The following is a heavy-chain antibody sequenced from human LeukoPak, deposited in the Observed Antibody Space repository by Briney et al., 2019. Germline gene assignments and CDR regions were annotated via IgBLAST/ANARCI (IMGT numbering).Heavy chain of an antibody. J-gene: IGHJ3*02. D-gene: IGHD6-13*01. CDR1: GGSFGGYF. Sequence: SETLSLTCAVYGGSFGGYFWSWMRQSPGKGLEWIGEINHSGTTNYNPSLKNRVTISLDTSRNQFSLNLSSVTAADTAVFYCARGKQLKRRVMNDAFDIWGQGTMVTVSS. CDR2: INHSGTT. V-gene: IGHV4-34*01. CDR3: ARGKQLKRRVMNDAFDI.